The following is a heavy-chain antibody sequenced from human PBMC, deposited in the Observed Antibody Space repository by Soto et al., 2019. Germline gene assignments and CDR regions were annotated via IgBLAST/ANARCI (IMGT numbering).Heavy chain of an antibody. D-gene: IGHD3-10*01. J-gene: IGHJ6*02. V-gene: IGHV1-46*01. CDR2: INPSGGST. CDR1: GYTFTSYY. Sequence: QVQLVQSGAEVKKPGASVKVSCKASGYTFTSYYMHWVRQAPGQGLEWMGIINPSGGSTSYAQKYQGRVTMPRDTSTSTVYMELSSLRSEDTAVYYCARLITMVRGVINARWSYYGMDVWGQGTTVTVSS. CDR3: ARLITMVRGVINARWSYYGMDV.